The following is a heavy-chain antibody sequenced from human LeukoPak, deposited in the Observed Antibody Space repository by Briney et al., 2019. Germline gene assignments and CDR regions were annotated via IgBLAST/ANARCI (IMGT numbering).Heavy chain of an antibody. Sequence: ASVKVSCKASGYTFTNYLMHWVRQAPGQGLEWMGVINPSAGSTTYAQKFQGRVTMTRDTSTSTVYMELSSLRSEDTAVYYCATVWFGGNWFDPWGQGTLVTVSS. V-gene: IGHV1-46*01. CDR3: ATVWFGGNWFDP. CDR2: INPSAGST. CDR1: GYTFTNYL. J-gene: IGHJ5*02. D-gene: IGHD3-10*01.